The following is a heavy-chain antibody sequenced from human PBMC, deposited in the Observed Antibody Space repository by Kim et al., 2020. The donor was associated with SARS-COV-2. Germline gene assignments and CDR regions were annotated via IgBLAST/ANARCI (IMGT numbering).Heavy chain of an antibody. D-gene: IGHD3-3*01. Sequence: KSRVTIAVDTSKNQFSLKLSSVTAAETAVYYCARSPYDFWSGYHLYYFDYWGQGTLVTVSS. J-gene: IGHJ4*02. CDR3: ARSPYDFWSGYHLYYFDY. V-gene: IGHV4-59*01.